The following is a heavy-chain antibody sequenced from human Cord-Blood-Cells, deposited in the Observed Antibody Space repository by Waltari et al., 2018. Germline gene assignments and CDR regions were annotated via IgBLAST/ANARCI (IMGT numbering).Heavy chain of an antibody. V-gene: IGHV1-2*06. CDR3: ARAKRITMVQGVYYFDY. J-gene: IGHJ4*02. CDR2: INPNSGGT. D-gene: IGHD3-10*01. CDR1: GYTFTGYY. Sequence: QVQLVQSGAEVKKPGASVKVSCKASGYTFTGYYMHWVRQAPGQGLEWMGQINPNSGGTNNEQKFQGRVTMTRDTSISTAYMELSRLRSDDTAVYYCARAKRITMVQGVYYFDYWGQGTLVTVSS.